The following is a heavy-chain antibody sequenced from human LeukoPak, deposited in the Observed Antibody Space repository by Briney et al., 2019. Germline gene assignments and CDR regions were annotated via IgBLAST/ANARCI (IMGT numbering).Heavy chain of an antibody. D-gene: IGHD3-22*01. V-gene: IGHV4-59*01. CDR3: ARSSGYYGGDAFDI. J-gene: IGHJ3*02. Sequence: PSETPSLTCTVSGGSISSYYWSWIRQPPRKGLEWIGYIYYSGSTNYNPSLKSRVTISVDTSKNQFSLKLSSVTAADTAVYYCARSSGYYGGDAFDIWGQGTMVTVSS. CDR2: IYYSGST. CDR1: GGSISSYY.